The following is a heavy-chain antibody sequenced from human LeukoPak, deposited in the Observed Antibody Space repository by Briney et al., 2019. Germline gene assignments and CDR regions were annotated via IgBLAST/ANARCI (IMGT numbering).Heavy chain of an antibody. CDR2: IYTSGST. V-gene: IGHV4-4*07. CDR3: ARVGWLRLIGGDY. Sequence: SETLSLTCTVSGGSISNYYWSWIRQPAGKGLEWIGRIYTSGSTNYNPSLKSRVTISVDTSKNQFSLKLSSVTAADTAVYYCARVGWLRLIGGDYWGQGTLVTVSS. CDR1: GGSISNYY. J-gene: IGHJ4*02. D-gene: IGHD5-12*01.